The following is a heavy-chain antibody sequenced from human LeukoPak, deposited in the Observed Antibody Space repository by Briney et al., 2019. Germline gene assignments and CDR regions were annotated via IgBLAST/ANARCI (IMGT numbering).Heavy chain of an antibody. V-gene: IGHV4-59*08. D-gene: IGHD6-19*01. CDR1: GGSINSHY. Sequence: PSETLSLTCAVSGGSINSHYWGWIRQPPGKGLQWIGDIYYTGKNNYNPSLKSRVTISLDTSKDHLSLNLTSVLAADTAIYYCVRRDTGWNYFHYSGQGILVTVSS. CDR2: IYYTGKN. CDR3: VRRDTGWNYFHY. J-gene: IGHJ4*02.